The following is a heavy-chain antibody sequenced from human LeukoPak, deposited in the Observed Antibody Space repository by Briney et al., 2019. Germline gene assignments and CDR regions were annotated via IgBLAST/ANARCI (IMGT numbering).Heavy chain of an antibody. D-gene: IGHD3-16*01. CDR1: GFTFSSYG. CDR2: ISYDGSNK. J-gene: IGHJ5*02. Sequence: GGSLRLSCAASGFTFSSYGMHWVRQAPGKGLEWVAVISYDGSNKYYADSVKGRFTISRDNSKNTLYLQMNSLRAEGTAVYYCAKDLLFDWFDPWGQGTLVTVSS. CDR3: AKDLLFDWFDP. V-gene: IGHV3-30*18.